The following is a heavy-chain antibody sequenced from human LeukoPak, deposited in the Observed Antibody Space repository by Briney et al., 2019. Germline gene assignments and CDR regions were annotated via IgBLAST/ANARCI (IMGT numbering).Heavy chain of an antibody. D-gene: IGHD6-13*01. CDR3: ARCQYNSSPDY. CDR2: ISNSFSYT. J-gene: IGHJ4*02. CDR1: GFTFSDYY. Sequence: PGGSLRLSCAASGFTFSDYYMAWIRQAPGKGLEWVSYISNSFSYTNYADSVKGRFTISRDNAKNSLYLQMNSLGGEDTAVYYCARCQYNSSPDYWGQGTLVTVSS. V-gene: IGHV3-11*03.